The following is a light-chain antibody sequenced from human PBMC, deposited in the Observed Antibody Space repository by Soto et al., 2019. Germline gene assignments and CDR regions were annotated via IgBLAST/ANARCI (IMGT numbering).Light chain of an antibody. J-gene: IGLJ1*01. CDR2: DVN. V-gene: IGLV2-14*03. CDR1: SRDVVGYNY. CDR3: RSWTSTSTPYV. Sequence: QSALTQPASVSGSPGQSITFSCTGTSRDVVGYNYVYWYQQHPGKAPKVIIYDVNNRPSGVCSRFSGSKSVNTASLTISGLEADEWADYYCRSWTSTSTPYVFGTGTKLTVL.